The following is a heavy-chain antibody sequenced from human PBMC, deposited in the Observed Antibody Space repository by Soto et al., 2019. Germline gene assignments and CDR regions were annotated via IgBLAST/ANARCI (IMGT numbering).Heavy chain of an antibody. CDR1: GLTFSSYW. D-gene: IGHD5-18*01. J-gene: IGHJ4*02. CDR3: ARERRDGYNRFFDY. CDR2: INSDGSST. Sequence: PGESLRLSCAASGLTFSSYWMHWVRQAPGKGLVWVSRINSDGSSTSYADSVKGRFTMSRDNAKNTLYLQMNSLRAEDTAVFYCARERRDGYNRFFDYWGQGTLVTVSS. V-gene: IGHV3-74*01.